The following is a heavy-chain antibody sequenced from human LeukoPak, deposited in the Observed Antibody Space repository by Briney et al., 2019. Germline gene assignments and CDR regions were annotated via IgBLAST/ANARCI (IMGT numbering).Heavy chain of an antibody. D-gene: IGHD6-13*01. V-gene: IGHV4-34*01. CDR3: ARVSLYYSSSWFNWFDP. CDR1: GGSFSGYY. J-gene: IGHJ5*02. Sequence: SETLSLTCAVYGGSFSGYYWSWIRQPPGKGLEWIGEINHSGSTNYNPSLKSRVTISVDTSKNQFSLKLSSVTAADTAVYYCARVSLYYSSSWFNWFDPWGQGTLVTVSS. CDR2: INHSGST.